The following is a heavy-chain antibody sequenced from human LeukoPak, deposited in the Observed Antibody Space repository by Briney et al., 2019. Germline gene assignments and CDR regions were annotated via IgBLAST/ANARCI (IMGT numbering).Heavy chain of an antibody. Sequence: SETLPLTCAVFGGSFSGYFWSWIRQPPGKGLEWIGEINESGSTNYNPSLKSRVTISIDTSKNHFSLKLSSVTAADTAVYYCARDSSSGWAYFDYWGQGTLVTVSS. D-gene: IGHD6-19*01. CDR3: ARDSSSGWAYFDY. V-gene: IGHV4-34*01. CDR2: INESGST. J-gene: IGHJ4*02. CDR1: GGSFSGYF.